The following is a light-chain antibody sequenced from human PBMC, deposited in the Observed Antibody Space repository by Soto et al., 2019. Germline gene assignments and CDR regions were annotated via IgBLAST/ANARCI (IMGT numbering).Light chain of an antibody. CDR3: RSYTSGSTWV. CDR2: EVS. Sequence: QSALTQPASVSGSPGQSITISCTGTSSDVGGYNYVSWYQQHPGKAPKLMIYEVSNRPSGVSNRFSGYKSGNTASLTISGLQAEDEADYYCRSYTSGSTWVFGGGTKLTVL. V-gene: IGLV2-14*01. J-gene: IGLJ3*02. CDR1: SSDVGGYNY.